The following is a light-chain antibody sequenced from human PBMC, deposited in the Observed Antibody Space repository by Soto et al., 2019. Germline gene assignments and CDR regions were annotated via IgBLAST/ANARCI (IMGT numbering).Light chain of an antibody. CDR2: DAS. CDR3: QQRSDWPLT. CDR1: QTVSSSY. V-gene: IGKV3-11*01. Sequence: EIILTQSPDTLSLSPGERDTLSCRASQTVSSSYLAWYQQKPGQAPRLLIYDASNRATGIPARFSGSGSGTDFTLTISSLEPEDFAVYYCQQRSDWPLTFGGGTKVDIK. J-gene: IGKJ4*01.